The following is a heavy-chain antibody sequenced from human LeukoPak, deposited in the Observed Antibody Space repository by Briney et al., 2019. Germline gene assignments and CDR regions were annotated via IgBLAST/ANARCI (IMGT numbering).Heavy chain of an antibody. CDR3: ARGHMYGLGPNI. CDR1: GYSISSGYY. Sequence: PSETLSLTCAVSGYSISSGYYWGWIRQPPGKGLEWIGSTSQSGNTYYNPSLKSRLTISVETSKNQFSLKLSSVTAADTAVYYCARGHMYGLGPNIWGQGTMVTVSS. V-gene: IGHV4-38-2*01. J-gene: IGHJ3*02. D-gene: IGHD2-8*01. CDR2: TSQSGNT.